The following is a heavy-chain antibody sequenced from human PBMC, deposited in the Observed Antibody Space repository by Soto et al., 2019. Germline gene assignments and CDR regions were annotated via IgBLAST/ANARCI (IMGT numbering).Heavy chain of an antibody. J-gene: IGHJ4*02. D-gene: IGHD5-18*01. V-gene: IGHV4-38-2*01. CDR1: GYSISSGYY. CDR3: ARMDTAMVHY. CDR2: IYHSGST. Sequence: LSLTCAVSGYSISSGYYWGWIRQPPGKGLEWIGSIYHSGSTYYNPSLKSRVTISVDTSKNQFSLKLSSVTAADTAVYYCARMDTAMVHYWGQGTLVTVSS.